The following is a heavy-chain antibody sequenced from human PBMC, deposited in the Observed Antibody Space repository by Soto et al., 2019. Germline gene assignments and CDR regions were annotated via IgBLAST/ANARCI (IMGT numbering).Heavy chain of an antibody. CDR3: ARDPWDY. CDR2: INQDGREK. Sequence: EVQLVESGGGLVQPGGSLRLSCAASGFIFRDYWMTWVRQVPGKGLEWVANINQDGREKCYMDSVKGRFTISRDNAKNSXXXXXXXXXXXDXAVYYCARDPWDYWGQGTLVTVSS. V-gene: IGHV3-7*03. CDR1: GFIFRDYW. J-gene: IGHJ4*02.